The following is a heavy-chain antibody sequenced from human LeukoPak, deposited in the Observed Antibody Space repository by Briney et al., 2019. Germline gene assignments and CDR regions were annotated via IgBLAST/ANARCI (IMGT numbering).Heavy chain of an antibody. Sequence: SETLSLTCTVSGGSISSSSYYWGWIRQPPGKGLEWIVSIYYSGSTYYNPSLKSRVTISVGTSKNQFSLKLSSVTAADTAVYYCARHVRAVAGPPAGQIDYWGQGTLVTVSS. V-gene: IGHV4-39*01. D-gene: IGHD6-19*01. CDR2: IYYSGST. CDR1: GGSISSSSYY. CDR3: ARHVRAVAGPPAGQIDY. J-gene: IGHJ4*02.